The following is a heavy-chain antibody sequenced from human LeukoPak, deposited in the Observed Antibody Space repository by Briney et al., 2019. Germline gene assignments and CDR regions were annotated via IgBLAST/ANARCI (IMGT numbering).Heavy chain of an antibody. J-gene: IGHJ5*02. Sequence: GGSLRLSCAASGFTFSSYGMHWVRQAPGKGLEWVAFIRYDGSNKYYADSVKGRFTISRDNSKNTLYLQMNSLRAEDTAVYYCAKDSSPYNWNDGDWFDPWGQGTLVTVSS. V-gene: IGHV3-30*02. CDR1: GFTFSSYG. D-gene: IGHD1-1*01. CDR3: AKDSSPYNWNDGDWFDP. CDR2: IRYDGSNK.